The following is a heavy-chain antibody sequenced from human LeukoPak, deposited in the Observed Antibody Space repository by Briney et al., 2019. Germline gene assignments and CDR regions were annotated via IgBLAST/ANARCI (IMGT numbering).Heavy chain of an antibody. CDR2: ISSSSSTI. CDR3: ARDREITVTAWGYFDL. J-gene: IGHJ2*01. D-gene: IGHD2-21*02. CDR1: GFTFSSYS. Sequence: GRSLRLSCAASGFTFSSYSMNWVRQAPGKGLEWVSYISSSSSTIYYADSVKGRFTISRDNAKNSLYLQMSSLRAEDTAVYYCARDREITVTAWGYFDLWGRGTLVTVSS. V-gene: IGHV3-48*04.